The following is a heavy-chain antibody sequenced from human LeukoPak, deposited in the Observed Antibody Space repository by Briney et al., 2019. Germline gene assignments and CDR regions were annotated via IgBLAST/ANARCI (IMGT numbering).Heavy chain of an antibody. D-gene: IGHD2-2*01. CDR2: ISGSGGSI. J-gene: IGHJ6*03. Sequence: QSGGSLRLSCAASGFTFSSYAMSWVRQAPGKGLEWVSAISGSGGSIYYADSVKGRFTISRDNAKNSLYLQMNSLRAEDTAVYYCAREYCSSTSCYRRPMDVWGKGTTVTVSS. CDR3: AREYCSSTSCYRRPMDV. V-gene: IGHV3-23*01. CDR1: GFTFSSYA.